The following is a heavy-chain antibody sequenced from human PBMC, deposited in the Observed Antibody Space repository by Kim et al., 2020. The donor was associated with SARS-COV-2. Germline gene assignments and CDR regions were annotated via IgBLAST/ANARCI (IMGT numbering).Heavy chain of an antibody. CDR3: ANLNSNIVVVPAAKD. J-gene: IGHJ4*02. V-gene: IGHV3-23*01. D-gene: IGHD2-2*01. Sequence: DSVKGRFTISRDNSKNTLYLQMNSLRAEDTAVYYCANLNSNIVVVPAAKDWGQGTLVTVSS.